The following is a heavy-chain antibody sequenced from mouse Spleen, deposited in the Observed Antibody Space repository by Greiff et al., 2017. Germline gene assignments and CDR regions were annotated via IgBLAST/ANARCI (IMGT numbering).Heavy chain of an antibody. D-gene: IGHD1-2*01. J-gene: IGHJ3*01. CDR3: AREAANSFAY. CDR2: ISSGSSTI. Sequence: EVKVVESGGGLVKPGGSLKLSCAASGFTFSDYGMHWVRQAPEKGLEWVAYISSGSSTIYYADTVKGRFTISRDNAKNTLFLQMTSLRSEDTAMYYCAREAANSFAYWGQGTLVTVSA. CDR1: GFTFSDYG. V-gene: IGHV5-17*01.